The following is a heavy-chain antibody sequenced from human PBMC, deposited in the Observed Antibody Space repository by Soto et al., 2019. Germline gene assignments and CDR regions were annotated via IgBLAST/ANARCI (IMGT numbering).Heavy chain of an antibody. CDR3: ARAGRYPKSSFYYGMAV. Sequence: QVQLVQSGAEVKKPGSSVKVSCKASGGTFSTYSISWVRQAPGQGLEWMGERLPIFGTSHYAQKFQGRVTITADESTSTGYMELSSRRSDDTAVYYCARAGRYPKSSFYYGMAVWGQGTTVTVSS. CDR1: GGTFSTYS. J-gene: IGHJ6*02. D-gene: IGHD1-20*01. CDR2: RLPIFGTS. V-gene: IGHV1-69*01.